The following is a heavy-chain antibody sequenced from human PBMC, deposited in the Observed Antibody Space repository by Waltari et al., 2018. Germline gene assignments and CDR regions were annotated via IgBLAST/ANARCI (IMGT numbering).Heavy chain of an antibody. CDR1: GGSISSGSYY. Sequence: QVQLQESGPGLVKPSQTLSLTCTVSGGSISSGSYYWSWIRQPAGKGLEWIGRIYTSGSTNYNPSHKSRVTISVDTSKNQFSLKLSSVTAADTAVYYCARGRDYYDSSGYYKHDAFDIWGQGTMVTVSS. CDR2: IYTSGST. V-gene: IGHV4-61*02. D-gene: IGHD3-22*01. CDR3: ARGRDYYDSSGYYKHDAFDI. J-gene: IGHJ3*02.